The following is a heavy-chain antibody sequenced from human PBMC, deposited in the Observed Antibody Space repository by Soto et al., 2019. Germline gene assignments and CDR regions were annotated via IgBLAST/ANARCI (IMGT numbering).Heavy chain of an antibody. CDR1: GFTSSDYY. CDR3: ARDHKYQLPKLDY. D-gene: IGHD2-2*01. V-gene: IGHV3-11*01. Sequence: GGSLRLSCAASGFTSSDYYMSWIRQAPGKGLEWVSYISSSGSTIYYADSVKGRFTISMDNAKNSLYLQMNSLRAEDTAVYYCARDHKYQLPKLDYWGQGTLVTVSS. CDR2: ISSSGSTI. J-gene: IGHJ4*02.